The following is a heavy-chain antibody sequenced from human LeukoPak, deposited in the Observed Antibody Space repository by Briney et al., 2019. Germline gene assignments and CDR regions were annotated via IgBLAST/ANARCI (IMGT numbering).Heavy chain of an antibody. V-gene: IGHV3-15*01. CDR3: TTDLGLTMIRGVIVY. CDR1: GFTFTNAW. D-gene: IGHD3-10*01. J-gene: IGHJ4*02. Sequence: PGGSLRLSCAASGFTFTNAWMTWVRQAPGKGLEWVGRKGKGDGETTDYAAPVKGRFSMSRDDSKATMYLQMYSLEAEDTAVYYCTTDLGLTMIRGVIVYWGQGALVTVSS. CDR2: KGKGDGETT.